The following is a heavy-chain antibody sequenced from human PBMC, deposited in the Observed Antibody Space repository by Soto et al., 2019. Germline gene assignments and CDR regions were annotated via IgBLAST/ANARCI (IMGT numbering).Heavy chain of an antibody. V-gene: IGHV3-23*01. CDR1: GLTFSSYA. Sequence: GGSLRLSCAASGLTFSSYAMNWVRQAPGKGLEWVSGISGSGDSTYYADSVKGRFTISRDNSKNTLYLQMNSLRAEDTAVYYCAKGVPGIAVAGTGYFQHWGQGTLVTVSS. J-gene: IGHJ1*01. CDR2: ISGSGDST. CDR3: AKGVPGIAVAGTGYFQH. D-gene: IGHD6-19*01.